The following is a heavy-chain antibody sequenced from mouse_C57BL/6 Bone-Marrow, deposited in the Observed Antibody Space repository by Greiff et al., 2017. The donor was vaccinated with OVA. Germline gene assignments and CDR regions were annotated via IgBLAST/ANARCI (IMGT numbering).Heavy chain of an antibody. CDR2: ISDGGSYT. J-gene: IGHJ1*03. CDR1: GFTFSSYA. D-gene: IGHD1-1*01. Sequence: EVQLQESGGGLVKPGGSLKLSCAASGFTFSSYAMSWVRQTPEKRLEWVATISDGGSYTYYPDNVKGRFTISRDNAKNNLYLQMSHLKSEDTAMYYCARDQITTDYWYFDVWGTGTTVTVSS. CDR3: ARDQITTDYWYFDV. V-gene: IGHV5-4*01.